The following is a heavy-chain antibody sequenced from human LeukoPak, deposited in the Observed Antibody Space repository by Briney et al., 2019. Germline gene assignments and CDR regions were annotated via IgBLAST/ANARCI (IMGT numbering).Heavy chain of an antibody. CDR3: ARVWVRNYYDSSC. J-gene: IGHJ4*02. D-gene: IGHD3-22*01. CDR2: INPNSGGT. V-gene: IGHV1-2*02. Sequence: ASVKVSCKASGYTFTGYYMHWVRQAPGQGLELMGWINPNSGGTNYAQKFQGRVTMTRDTSISTAYMELSRLRSDDTAVYYCARVWVRNYYDSSCWGQGTLVTVSS. CDR1: GYTFTGYY.